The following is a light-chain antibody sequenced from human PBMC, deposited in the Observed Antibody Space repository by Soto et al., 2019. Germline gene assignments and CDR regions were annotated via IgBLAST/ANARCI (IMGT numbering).Light chain of an antibody. CDR2: DVS. CDR3: QQYYSTPIT. J-gene: IGKJ3*01. V-gene: IGKV1-39*01. CDR1: QRIRNY. Sequence: DIPMTQSPSSLSASVGDGVSITCRASQRIRNYLNWYQQKPGKAPILLISDVSNLQSGVPLRFSGGGTGTDFTLTISNLQPEDVATYYCQQYYSTPITFGPGTKVAI.